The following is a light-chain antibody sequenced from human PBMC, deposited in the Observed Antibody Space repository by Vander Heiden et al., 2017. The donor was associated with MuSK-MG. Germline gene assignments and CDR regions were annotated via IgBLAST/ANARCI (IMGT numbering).Light chain of an antibody. J-gene: IGKJ4*01. CDR2: DAS. V-gene: IGKV1-33*01. Sequence: DIPMTQSPSSLSASVGDRVTITCQASQDISNYLNWYQQKPGKAPKLLIYDASNLETGVPSRFSGSGSGTDFTFTISILHPEDLATYYCQQYDNLPLTFGGGTKVEIK. CDR3: QQYDNLPLT. CDR1: QDISNY.